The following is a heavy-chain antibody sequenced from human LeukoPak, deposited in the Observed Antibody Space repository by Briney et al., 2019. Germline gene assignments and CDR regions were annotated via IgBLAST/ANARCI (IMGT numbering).Heavy chain of an antibody. Sequence: GGSVEVSCKASGYTFTKYDFSWVRQAPGQGLEWMGWISGYNGNTNYAQKLQGRVTMTMDTSTSTAYMELRSLRSDDTAVYYCARDYASGSWYSDYWGQGTLVTVSS. V-gene: IGHV1-18*01. CDR3: ARDYASGSWYSDY. CDR1: GYTFTKYD. D-gene: IGHD3-10*01. J-gene: IGHJ4*02. CDR2: ISGYNGNT.